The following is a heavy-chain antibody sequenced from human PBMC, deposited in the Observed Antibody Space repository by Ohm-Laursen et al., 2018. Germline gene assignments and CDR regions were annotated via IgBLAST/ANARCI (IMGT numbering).Heavy chain of an antibody. D-gene: IGHD3-9*01. Sequence: TLSLTCAVYGGSFSGYDWSWIRQPPGKGLEWIGEINHIGRTNYNPSLKSRVTISVDTSKNQVSLKLSSVTAADTAVYYCARDNYDILTENWFDPWGRGTLVTVSS. V-gene: IGHV4-34*01. J-gene: IGHJ5*02. CDR2: INHIGRT. CDR1: GGSFSGYD. CDR3: ARDNYDILTENWFDP.